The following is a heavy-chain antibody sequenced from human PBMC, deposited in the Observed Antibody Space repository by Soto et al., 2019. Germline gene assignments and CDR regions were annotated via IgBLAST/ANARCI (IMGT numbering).Heavy chain of an antibody. CDR1: GGSISSYY. CDR2: IYYSGST. D-gene: IGHD1-7*01. CDR3: ARPDGAGTWSAFDI. Sequence: QVQLQESGPGLVKPSETLSLTCTVSGGSISSYYWSWIRQPPGKGLEWIGYIYYSGSTNYNPSLKSRVTISVDTSKNQFSLKLSSVTAADTAVYYCARPDGAGTWSAFDIWGQGTMVTVSS. J-gene: IGHJ3*02. V-gene: IGHV4-59*08.